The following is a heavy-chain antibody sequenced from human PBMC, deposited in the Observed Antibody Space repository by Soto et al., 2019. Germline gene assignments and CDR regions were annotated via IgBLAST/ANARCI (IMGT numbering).Heavy chain of an antibody. CDR3: AKDLPILAARFVH. CDR1: EVTCISYA. Sequence: WGFLRLCCAAAEVTCISYARSWVRQAPGKGLEWVSAISGSGGSTYYADSVKGRFTISRDNSKNTLYLQMNSLRAEDTAVYYCAKDLPILAARFVHWGQGTLVTVSS. CDR2: ISGSGGST. V-gene: IGHV3-23*01. D-gene: IGHD6-6*01. J-gene: IGHJ4*02.